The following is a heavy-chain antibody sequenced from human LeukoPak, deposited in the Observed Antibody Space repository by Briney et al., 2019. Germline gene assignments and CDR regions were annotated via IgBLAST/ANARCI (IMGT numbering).Heavy chain of an antibody. CDR1: GFTFSSYA. CDR2: ISYDGSNK. V-gene: IGHV3-30*04. D-gene: IGHD2/OR15-2a*01. J-gene: IGHJ6*03. Sequence: PGGSLRLSCAASGFTFSSYAMHWVRQAPGKGLEWVAVISYDGSNKYYADSVKGRFTISRDNSKNTLYLQMNSLRAEDTAVYYCARVTGGYFRYYYYMDVWGKGTTVTISS. CDR3: ARVTGGYFRYYYYMDV.